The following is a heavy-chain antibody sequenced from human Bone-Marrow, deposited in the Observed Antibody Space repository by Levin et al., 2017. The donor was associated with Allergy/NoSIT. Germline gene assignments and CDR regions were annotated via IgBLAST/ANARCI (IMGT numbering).Heavy chain of an antibody. CDR2: ISGSGGST. Sequence: GESLKISCAASGFTFSSYAMSWVRQAPGKGLEWVSAISGSGGSTYYADSVKGRFTISRDNSKNTLYLQMNSLRAEDTAVYYCAKSSAGVAGEFDYWGQGTLVTVSS. V-gene: IGHV3-23*01. CDR3: AKSSAGVAGEFDY. D-gene: IGHD3-10*01. CDR1: GFTFSSYA. J-gene: IGHJ4*02.